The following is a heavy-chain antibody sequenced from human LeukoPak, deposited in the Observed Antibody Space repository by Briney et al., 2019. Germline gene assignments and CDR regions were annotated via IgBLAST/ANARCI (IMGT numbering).Heavy chain of an antibody. J-gene: IGHJ4*02. V-gene: IGHV3-43*01. CDR1: GFTFDDYT. D-gene: IGHD5-12*01. CDR2: ISWDGGST. Sequence: PGGSLRLSCAASGFTFDDYTMHWVRQAPGKGLEWVSLISWDGGSTYYADSVKGRFTISRDNSKNSLYLQMDSLRTEDTALYYCATGPTYSGYDELDYWGQGTLVTVSS. CDR3: ATGPTYSGYDELDY.